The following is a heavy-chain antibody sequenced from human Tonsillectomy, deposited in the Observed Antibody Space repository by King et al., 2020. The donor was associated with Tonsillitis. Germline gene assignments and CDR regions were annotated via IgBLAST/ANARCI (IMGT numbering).Heavy chain of an antibody. CDR2: ISWDSGSI. CDR3: AKDYGYAGFSSYFDF. V-gene: IGHV3-9*01. Sequence: VQLVESGGGLVQPGRSLRLSCAASGFTFDDYAMHWVRQAPGKGLEWVSGISWDSGSIGYADSVKGRFTMSRDNAKNSLYLQMSSLRAEDTALYYCAKDYGYAGFSSYFDFWGQGTLVTVSS. J-gene: IGHJ4*02. D-gene: IGHD5-12*01. CDR1: GFTFDDYA.